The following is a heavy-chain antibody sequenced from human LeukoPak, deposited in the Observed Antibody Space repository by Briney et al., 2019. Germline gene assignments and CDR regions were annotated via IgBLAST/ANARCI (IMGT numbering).Heavy chain of an antibody. D-gene: IGHD1-14*01. V-gene: IGHV3-7*01. CDR3: AKTRTHGILYYYMDV. CDR2: IKQDGSEK. J-gene: IGHJ6*03. Sequence: PGGSLRLSCAASGFTFSTYRMSWVRQAPGKGLEWVANIKQDGSEKHYVDSVKGRFTISRDNAKNSLYLQMNSLRAEDTAVYYCAKTRTHGILYYYMDVWGKGTTVTVSS. CDR1: GFTFSTYR.